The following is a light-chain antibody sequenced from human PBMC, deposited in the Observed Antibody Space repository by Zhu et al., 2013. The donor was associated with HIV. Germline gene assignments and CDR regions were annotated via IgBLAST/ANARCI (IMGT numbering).Light chain of an antibody. CDR1: QGISSW. CDR3: QQYYSYPRT. CDR2: AAS. J-gene: IGKJ1*01. Sequence: DTQMIQSPSSVSASVGDRVNITCRASQGISSWLAWYQQKPGKAPKLLIYAASTLQSGVPSRFSGSGSGTDFTLTITCLQSEDFATYYCQQYYSYPRTFGQGTKVEIK. V-gene: IGKV1-12*01.